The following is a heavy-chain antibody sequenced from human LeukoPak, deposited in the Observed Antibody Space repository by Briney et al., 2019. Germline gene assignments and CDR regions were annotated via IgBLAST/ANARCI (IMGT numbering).Heavy chain of an antibody. CDR2: ISSSSSYI. D-gene: IGHD3-10*01. J-gene: IGHJ4*02. Sequence: GGSLRLSCAASGFTFSSYSMNWVRQAPGKGLEWVSSISSSSSYIHYADSVKGRFTISRDNAKNSLYLQMNSLRAEDTAVYYCARYGSGSKPFDYWGQGTLVTVSS. V-gene: IGHV3-21*01. CDR1: GFTFSSYS. CDR3: ARYGSGSKPFDY.